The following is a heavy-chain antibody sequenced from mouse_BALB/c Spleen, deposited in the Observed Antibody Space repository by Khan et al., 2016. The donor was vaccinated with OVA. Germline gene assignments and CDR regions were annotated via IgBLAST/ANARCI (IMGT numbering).Heavy chain of an antibody. Sequence: QVQLQQSGTELARPGASVKMSCKASGYTFTSYTIHWVKQRPGQGLDWIGYIHPNSGYTTYNQKFKGKATLTADKSSSPAYMQLSSLTSEVSAVYYCAMDFQFYGSRGAMDYWGQGTSVTVSS. CDR1: GYTFTSYT. CDR3: AMDFQFYGSRGAMDY. CDR2: IHPNSGYT. D-gene: IGHD1-1*01. J-gene: IGHJ4*01. V-gene: IGHV1-4*01.